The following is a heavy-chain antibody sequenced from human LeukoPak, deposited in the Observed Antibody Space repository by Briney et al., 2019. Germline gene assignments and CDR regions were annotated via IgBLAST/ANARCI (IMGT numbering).Heavy chain of an antibody. J-gene: IGHJ6*03. CDR1: GGSISSGGYY. V-gene: IGHV4-30-2*01. CDR3: ARSSDPYYYMDV. CDR2: IYHSGST. Sequence: SETLSLTCTVSGGSISSGGYYWSWIRQPPGKGLEWIGYIYHSGSTYYNPSLKSRVTISVDRSKNQFSLKLSSVTAADTAVYYCARSSDPYYYMDVWGKGTTVTVSS.